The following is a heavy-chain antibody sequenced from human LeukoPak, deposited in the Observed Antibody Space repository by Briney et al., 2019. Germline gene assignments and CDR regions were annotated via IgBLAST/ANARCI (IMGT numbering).Heavy chain of an antibody. Sequence: ESGPTLVNPKQTLTLTCTFSGFSLSGGGVGVGWIRQPPGKALEWLSLIYWNDDKRYSPSLKNRLSIAKDTSKNQVVLTMTNMDPLDTATYYCAHKYDFWSGYDNWGPGTLVTVSS. D-gene: IGHD3-3*01. CDR1: GFSLSGGGVG. J-gene: IGHJ4*02. CDR3: AHKYDFWSGYDN. V-gene: IGHV2-5*01. CDR2: IYWNDDK.